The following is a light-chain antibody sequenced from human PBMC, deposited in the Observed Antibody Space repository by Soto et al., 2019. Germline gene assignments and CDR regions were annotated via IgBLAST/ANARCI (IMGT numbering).Light chain of an antibody. CDR3: QKYKSAPLIT. CDR1: QCISNY. CDR2: GAS. V-gene: IGKV1-27*01. J-gene: IGKJ3*01. Sequence: DIQMTQSPSSLSASVGDRVTITCRASQCISNYLAWYQQKPGKVPTLLIYGASTLQSGVPSRFSGSGSGTDFTLSIRSLQPEDVATYYCQKYKSAPLITFGPGTKVDIK.